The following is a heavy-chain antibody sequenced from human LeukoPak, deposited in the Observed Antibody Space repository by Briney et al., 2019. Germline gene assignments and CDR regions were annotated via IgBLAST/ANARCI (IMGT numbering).Heavy chain of an antibody. CDR3: ARSVASTTYYYPFDH. V-gene: IGHV1-46*01. Sequence: ASVKVSCKTSGYTFTSYYIHWVRQAPGQGLEWRGIINPSVGGTRHAQKFQGRVTMTRGTSTSTVYMELSSLRSEDTAIYYCARSVASTTYYYPFDHWGQGTLVTVSS. CDR2: INPSVGGT. D-gene: IGHD2/OR15-2a*01. J-gene: IGHJ4*02. CDR1: GYTFTSYY.